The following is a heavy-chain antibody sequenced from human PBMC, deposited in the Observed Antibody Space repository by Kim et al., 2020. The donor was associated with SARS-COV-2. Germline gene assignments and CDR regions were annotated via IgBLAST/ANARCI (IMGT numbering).Heavy chain of an antibody. D-gene: IGHD1-26*01. V-gene: IGHV3-11*05. CDR2: ISSSSSYT. J-gene: IGHJ4*02. CDR1: GFTFSDYY. Sequence: GGSLRLSCGVSGFTFSDYYMSWIRQAPGKGLEWVSYISSSSSYTNYADSVKGRFTISRDNAKNSLYLQMNSLRAEDTAVYYCARVGGGSYYLFDYWGQGTLVTVSS. CDR3: ARVGGGSYYLFDY.